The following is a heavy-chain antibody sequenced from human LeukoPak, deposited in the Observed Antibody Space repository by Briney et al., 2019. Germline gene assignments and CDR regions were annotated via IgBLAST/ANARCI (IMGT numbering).Heavy chain of an antibody. D-gene: IGHD4-17*01. Sequence: GGSLRLSCAASGFTFSSYGMHWVRQAPGKGLEWVAVISYDGSNKYYADSVKGRFTISRDNAKNSLYLQMNSLRAEDTAVYYCARDGEGDYDEYFQHWGQGTLVTVSS. V-gene: IGHV3-30*03. CDR3: ARDGEGDYDEYFQH. CDR1: GFTFSSYG. J-gene: IGHJ1*01. CDR2: ISYDGSNK.